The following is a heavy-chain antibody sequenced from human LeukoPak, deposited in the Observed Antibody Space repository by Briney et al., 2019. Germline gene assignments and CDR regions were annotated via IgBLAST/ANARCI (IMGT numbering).Heavy chain of an antibody. CDR2: IKQDGSET. D-gene: IGHD6-19*01. J-gene: IGHJ4*02. CDR1: GFMFRRAW. V-gene: IGHV3-7*01. Sequence: PGGSLRLSCAASGFMFRRAWMSWVRQAPGKGLEWVANIKQDGSETYYVDSVKGRFTISRDNAKNSLSLQMNSLRAEDTAVYYCARQRGSGCLDYWGQGTLVTVSS. CDR3: ARQRGSGCLDY.